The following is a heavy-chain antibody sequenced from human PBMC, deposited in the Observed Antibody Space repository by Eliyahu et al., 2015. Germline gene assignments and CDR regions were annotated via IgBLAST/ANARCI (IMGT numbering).Heavy chain of an antibody. J-gene: IGHJ4*02. CDR1: XXXXXRSGDXY. Sequence: QVQLQESGPGLVKPSQTLSLXCPVSXXXXXRSGDXYWRWXRXHPGKGLEWIGYIYXSGSTYYNPSLKSRVTISVDTSKNQFSLKLSSVTAADTAVYYCARARSGWYNYFDYWGQGTLVTVSS. CDR3: ARARSGWYNYFDY. D-gene: IGHD6-19*01. CDR2: IYXSGST. V-gene: IGHV4-31*03.